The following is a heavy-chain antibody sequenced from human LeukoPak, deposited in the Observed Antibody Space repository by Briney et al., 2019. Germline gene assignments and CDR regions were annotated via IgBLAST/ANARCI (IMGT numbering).Heavy chain of an antibody. V-gene: IGHV3-21*01. D-gene: IGHD6-6*01. CDR3: ASEYSPNY. CDR1: GFTFSSYT. J-gene: IGHJ4*02. Sequence: GGSLRLSCAASGFTFSSYTMNWDRQAPGKGLEWVSSISSSSSYIYYADSLKGRFTISRDNAKNSLYLQMNSLRAEDTAVYYCASEYSPNYWGQGTLVTVSS. CDR2: ISSSSSYI.